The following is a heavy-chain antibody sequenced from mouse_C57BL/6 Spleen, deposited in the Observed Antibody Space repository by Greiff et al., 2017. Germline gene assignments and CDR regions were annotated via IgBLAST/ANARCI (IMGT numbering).Heavy chain of an antibody. CDR2: IDPNSGGT. CDR3: AGGGAFDYGSSYPFAY. Sequence: QVQLQQPGAELVKPGASVKLSCKASGYTFTSYWMHWVKQRPGRGLEWIGRIDPNSGGTKYNEKFKSKATLTVDKPSSTAYMQLSSLTSEDSAVYYGAGGGAFDYGSSYPFAYWGQGTLVTVSA. D-gene: IGHD1-1*01. V-gene: IGHV1-72*01. J-gene: IGHJ3*01. CDR1: GYTFTSYW.